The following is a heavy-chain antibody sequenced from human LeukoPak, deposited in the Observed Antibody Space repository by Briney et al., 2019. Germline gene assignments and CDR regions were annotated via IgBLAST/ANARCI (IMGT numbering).Heavy chain of an antibody. Sequence: ASVKVSRKASGGTFSSYAISWVRQAPGQGLEWMGGIIPIFGTANYAQKLQGRVTITADESTSTAYMELSSLRSEDTAVYYCARDKLEYYYGSSWGQGTLVTVSS. V-gene: IGHV1-69*13. CDR3: ARDKLEYYYGSS. J-gene: IGHJ4*02. CDR1: GGTFSSYA. CDR2: IIPIFGTA. D-gene: IGHD3-10*01.